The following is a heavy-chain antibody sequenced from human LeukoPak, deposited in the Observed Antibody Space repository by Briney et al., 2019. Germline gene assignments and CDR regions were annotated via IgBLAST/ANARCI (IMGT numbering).Heavy chain of an antibody. J-gene: IGHJ4*02. Sequence: PGGSLRLSCAASGFTFRSYGMHWVRQAPGKGLEWVAVIWYDGSNKYYADPVKGRFTISRDNSKNTLYLQMNSLRAEDTAVYYCARDAVRYFDLSGYWGQGTLVTVSS. D-gene: IGHD3-9*01. CDR2: IWYDGSNK. CDR3: ARDAVRYFDLSGY. CDR1: GFTFRSYG. V-gene: IGHV3-33*01.